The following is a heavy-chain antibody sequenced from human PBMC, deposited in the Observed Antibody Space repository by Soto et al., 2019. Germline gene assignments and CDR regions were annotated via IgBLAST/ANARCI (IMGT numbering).Heavy chain of an antibody. J-gene: IGHJ4*02. V-gene: IGHV3-74*01. CDR3: TRDIGGRGAY. CDR1: GFTFSSYW. D-gene: IGHD3-16*01. CDR2: INEYGSVI. Sequence: DVQLVESGGGLVRPGGSLRLSCAASGFTFSSYWMHWVRQVPGKGLVWVSRINEYGSVINYAGSVKGRFTIFRDNSKNTLYLEMNSLRAEDAAVYYCTRDIGGRGAYWGQGTLVTVSS.